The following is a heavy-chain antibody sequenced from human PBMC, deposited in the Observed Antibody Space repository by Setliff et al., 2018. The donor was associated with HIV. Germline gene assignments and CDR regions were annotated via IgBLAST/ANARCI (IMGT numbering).Heavy chain of an antibody. D-gene: IGHD7-27*01. Sequence: PGGSLRLSCAASGFTISDYWIHWVRQVPGRGLEWVGIISYGGEKYYADSVKGRFTISRDNSKSTVYLQMNSLRVEDTAVYFCARELGPIYYFHYMDVWGKGTTVTVSS. CDR2: ISYGGEK. J-gene: IGHJ6*03. V-gene: IGHV3-30*03. CDR3: ARELGPIYYFHYMDV. CDR1: GFTISDYW.